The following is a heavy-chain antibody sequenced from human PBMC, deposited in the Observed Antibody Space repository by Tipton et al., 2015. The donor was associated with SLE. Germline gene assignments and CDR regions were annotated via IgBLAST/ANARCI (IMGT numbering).Heavy chain of an antibody. J-gene: IGHJ3*02. CDR1: GFTFDDYA. V-gene: IGHV3-48*03. D-gene: IGHD3-10*01. CDR3: VRGSGNPAFNI. Sequence: SLRLSCAASGFTFDDYAMHWVRQAPGKGLEWVSYIGSSVDSTYYADSVKGRFTISRDNAKNLLYLQMNSLRAEDTAVYYCVRGSGNPAFNIWGQGTMVTVSS. CDR2: IGSSVDST.